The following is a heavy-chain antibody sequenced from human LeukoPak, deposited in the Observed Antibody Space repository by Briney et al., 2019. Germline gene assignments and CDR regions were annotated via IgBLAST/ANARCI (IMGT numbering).Heavy chain of an antibody. CDR1: GFTVSSNY. Sequence: GGSLRLSCAASGFTVSSNYMSWVRQAPGKRLEWVSVIYSGGSTYYADSVKGRFTISRDNSKNTLYLQMNSLRAEDTAVYYCARRIAVAREVAFDIWGQGTMVTVSS. D-gene: IGHD6-19*01. CDR2: IYSGGST. CDR3: ARRIAVAREVAFDI. J-gene: IGHJ3*02. V-gene: IGHV3-53*01.